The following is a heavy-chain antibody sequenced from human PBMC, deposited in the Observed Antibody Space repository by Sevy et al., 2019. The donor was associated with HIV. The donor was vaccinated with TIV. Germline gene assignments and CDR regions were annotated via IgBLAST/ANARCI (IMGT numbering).Heavy chain of an antibody. CDR3: ARIAAAGGY. CDR2: IYPGDSDT. CDR1: GYSFTSYW. D-gene: IGHD6-13*01. Sequence: GKSLKISCKGSGYSFTSYWIGWMRQMPGKGLEWMGIIYPGDSDTRYSPSFQGQVIISADKSISTAYLQWSSLKASDTAMYSRARIAAAGGYWGQGTLVTVSS. V-gene: IGHV5-51*01. J-gene: IGHJ4*02.